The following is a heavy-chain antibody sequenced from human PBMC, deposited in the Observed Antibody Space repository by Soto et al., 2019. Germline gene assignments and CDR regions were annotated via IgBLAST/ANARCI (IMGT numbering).Heavy chain of an antibody. CDR1: GGSISSHF. J-gene: IGHJ5*02. CDR3: ARSSYYYDSSGYFFSWFDP. CDR2: IYYTGST. V-gene: IGHV4-59*08. D-gene: IGHD3-22*01. Sequence: PSETLSLTCTVSGGSISSHFWSWVRQPPGKGLEWIGYIYYTGSTKFNPSLQSRVTMSVDTSKNQFSLRLSSVTAADTAVYYCARSSYYYDSSGYFFSWFDPWGQGTLVTVSS.